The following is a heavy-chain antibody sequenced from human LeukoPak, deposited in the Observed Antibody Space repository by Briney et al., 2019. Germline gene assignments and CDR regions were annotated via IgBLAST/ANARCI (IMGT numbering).Heavy chain of an antibody. CDR1: GFTFSSYA. V-gene: IGHV3-64*02. D-gene: IGHD1-26*01. J-gene: IGHJ4*02. CDR2: ITSDGGTT. Sequence: PGGSLRLSCAASGFTFSSYAMHWVRQAPGKRLEYLSSITSDGGTTYYADSVKGRFTISRDNSKNTLYLQMGSLRAGDMVLYYCARDLRGAADYWGQGTLVTVSS. CDR3: ARDLRGAADY.